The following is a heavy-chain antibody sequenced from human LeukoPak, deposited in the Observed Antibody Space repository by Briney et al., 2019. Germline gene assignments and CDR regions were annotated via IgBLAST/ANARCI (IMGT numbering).Heavy chain of an antibody. J-gene: IGHJ4*02. CDR3: ARGAAVALEL. Sequence: GWSLGLSCGASGFTLIDYNMHWVRQAPGKGLEYVAFIRFDGTTEYYTDSVKGRFTMSRDKSKNTLYLQMNSLRGEDTAVYYCARGAAVALELWGQGTLVTVSS. CDR1: GFTLIDYN. V-gene: IGHV3-30*02. CDR2: IRFDGTTE. D-gene: IGHD6-19*01.